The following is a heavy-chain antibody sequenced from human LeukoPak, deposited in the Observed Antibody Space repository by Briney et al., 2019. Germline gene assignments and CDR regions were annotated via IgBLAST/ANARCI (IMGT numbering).Heavy chain of an antibody. CDR1: GGSISSYY. V-gene: IGHV4-30-4*08. J-gene: IGHJ3*02. Sequence: PSETLSLTCTVSGGSISSYYWSWIRQPPGKGLEWIGYIYYSGSTYYNPSLKSRVTISVDTSKNQFSLKLSSVTAADTAVYYCARARDSSGYYSYYAFDIWGQGTMVTVPS. D-gene: IGHD3-22*01. CDR2: IYYSGST. CDR3: ARARDSSGYYSYYAFDI.